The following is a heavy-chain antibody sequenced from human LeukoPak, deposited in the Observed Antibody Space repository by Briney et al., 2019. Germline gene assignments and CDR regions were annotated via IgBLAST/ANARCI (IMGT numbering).Heavy chain of an antibody. Sequence: SSETLSLTCTVSGGSISSTSYYWGWIRQPPGKGLEWIGNIYYSGSTYYNPSLKSRVTISVDTSKNQFSLKLNSVTAADTAVYYCARIYSSSWFLNWFDPWGQGTLVTVSS. CDR3: ARIYSSSWFLNWFDP. V-gene: IGHV4-39*07. J-gene: IGHJ5*02. CDR1: GGSISSTSYY. D-gene: IGHD6-13*01. CDR2: IYYSGST.